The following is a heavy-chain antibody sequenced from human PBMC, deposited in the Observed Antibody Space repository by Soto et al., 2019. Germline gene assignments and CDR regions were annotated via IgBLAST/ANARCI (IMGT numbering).Heavy chain of an antibody. D-gene: IGHD2-2*01. J-gene: IGHJ5*02. CDR3: ARGRIVVPAAIANNWFDP. Sequence: PSATLSLTCAVYGGSFSGYYWSWIRQPPGKGLEWIGEINHSGSTNYNPSLKSRVTISVDTSKNQFSLKLSSVTAADTAVYYCARGRIVVPAAIANNWFDPWGQGTLVTVSS. CDR2: INHSGST. CDR1: GGSFSGYY. V-gene: IGHV4-34*01.